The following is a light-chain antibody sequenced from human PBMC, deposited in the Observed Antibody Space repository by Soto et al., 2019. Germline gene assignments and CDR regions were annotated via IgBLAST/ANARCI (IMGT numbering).Light chain of an antibody. CDR2: AAS. J-gene: IGKJ3*01. CDR1: QGIDTY. V-gene: IGKV1-27*01. Sequence: DIQMTQSPSSLSASVGNRVTITCRASQGIDTYLAWYQQKPGQVPKLLIYAASTLQSGVPSRFSGIGSGTEFTLTISSLKPEDVATYFCQKYTRAPLTFGPRTKVDIK. CDR3: QKYTRAPLT.